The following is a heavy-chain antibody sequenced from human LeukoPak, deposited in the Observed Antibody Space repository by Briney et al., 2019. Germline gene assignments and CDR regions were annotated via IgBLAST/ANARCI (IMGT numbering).Heavy chain of an antibody. J-gene: IGHJ4*02. Sequence: LPGGSLRLSCAASGFTFSSYAMSWVRQAPGKGLEWVSAISGSGGSTYYADSVKGRFTISRDNSKNTLYLQMNSLRAEDTAVYYCATGSQKPGIAVAGYFDYWGQGTLVTVSS. CDR1: GFTFSSYA. CDR2: ISGSGGST. D-gene: IGHD6-19*01. CDR3: ATGSQKPGIAVAGYFDY. V-gene: IGHV3-23*01.